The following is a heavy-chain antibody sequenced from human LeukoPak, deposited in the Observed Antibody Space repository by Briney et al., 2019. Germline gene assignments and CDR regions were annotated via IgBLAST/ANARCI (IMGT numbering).Heavy chain of an antibody. CDR1: GYSISSGYY. CDR3: ARVPYSGTYYVDS. Sequence: KPSETLSLTCTVSGYSISSGYYWGWIRQPPGKGLEWIGSVYHSGSTYYIPSLSSRVTISVDTSKNQFSLKLSSVTAADTAVYYCARVPYSGTYYVDSWGQGTLVTVSS. D-gene: IGHD1-26*01. CDR2: VYHSGST. J-gene: IGHJ4*02. V-gene: IGHV4-38-2*02.